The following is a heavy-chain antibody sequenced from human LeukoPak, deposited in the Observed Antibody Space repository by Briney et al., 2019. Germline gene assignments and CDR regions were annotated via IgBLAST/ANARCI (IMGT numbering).Heavy chain of an antibody. CDR3: ARERMRDYVWGSYRHIDAFDI. CDR2: INPNSGGT. V-gene: IGHV1-2*02. J-gene: IGHJ3*02. CDR1: GYTFTGYY. D-gene: IGHD3-16*02. Sequence: ASVKVSCKVSGYTFTGYYMHWVRQAPGQGLEWMGWINPNSGGTNYAQKFQGRVTMTRDTSISTAYMELSRLRSDDTAVYYCARERMRDYVWGSYRHIDAFDIWGQGTMVTVSS.